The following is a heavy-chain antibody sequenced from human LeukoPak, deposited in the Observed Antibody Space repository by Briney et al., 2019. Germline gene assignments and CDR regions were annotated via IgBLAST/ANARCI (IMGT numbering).Heavy chain of an antibody. D-gene: IGHD6-13*01. CDR1: GFTFRSYA. Sequence: GGSLRLSCAASGFTFRSYAMHGVRQAPGKGLEGVAVISYDGSNKYYADSVKGRFTISRDNSKNTLYLQMNSLRAEDTAVYYCARELVLSYYYYGMDVWGQGTTVTVSS. CDR3: ARELVLSYYYYGMDV. V-gene: IGHV3-30-3*01. J-gene: IGHJ6*02. CDR2: ISYDGSNK.